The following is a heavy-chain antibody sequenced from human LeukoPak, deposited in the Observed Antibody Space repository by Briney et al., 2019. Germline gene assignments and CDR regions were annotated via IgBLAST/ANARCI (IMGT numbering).Heavy chain of an antibody. CDR1: GFTFSSYG. J-gene: IGHJ5*02. V-gene: IGHV3-33*08. Sequence: PGGSLRLSCAASGFTFSSYGMHWVRQAPGKGLEWVAFIRYDGSNKYYADSVKGRFTISRDNAKNSLYLQMNSLRAEDTAVYYCARLRITGNWFDPWGQGTLVTVSS. CDR2: IRYDGSNK. D-gene: IGHD1-20*01. CDR3: ARLRITGNWFDP.